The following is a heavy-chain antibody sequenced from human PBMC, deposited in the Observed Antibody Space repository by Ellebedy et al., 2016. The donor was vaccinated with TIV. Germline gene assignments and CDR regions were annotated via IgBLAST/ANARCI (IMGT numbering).Heavy chain of an antibody. D-gene: IGHD6-19*01. CDR1: GYTFTRYG. CDR3: ARSGEKMAQWLVMGGY. V-gene: IGHV1-18*01. Sequence: AASVKVSCKASGYTFTRYGFSWVRQAPGQGLEWMGWISAYNGHTNYPQKFQGRVTMTTDTATSTAYMELRSLRSDDTAVYYCARSGEKMAQWLVMGGYWGQGTLVTVSS. CDR2: ISAYNGHT. J-gene: IGHJ4*02.